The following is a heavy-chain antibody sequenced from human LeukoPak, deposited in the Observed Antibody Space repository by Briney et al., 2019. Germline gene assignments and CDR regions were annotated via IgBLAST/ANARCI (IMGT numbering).Heavy chain of an antibody. CDR3: AFARGYSYGSFDY. CDR2: ISSSGSYI. D-gene: IGHD5-18*01. J-gene: IGHJ4*02. Sequence: PGGSLRLSCAASGFTFSSYSMNWVRQAPGKGLEWVSSISSSGSYIYSADSVKGRFTISRDNAKNSLYLQMNSLRAEDTAVYYCAFARGYSYGSFDYWGQGTLVTVSS. CDR1: GFTFSSYS. V-gene: IGHV3-21*01.